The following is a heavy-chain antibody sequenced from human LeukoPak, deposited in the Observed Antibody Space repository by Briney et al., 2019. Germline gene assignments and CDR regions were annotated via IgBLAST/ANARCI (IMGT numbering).Heavy chain of an antibody. J-gene: IGHJ4*02. CDR2: IWYDGSNK. D-gene: IGHD3-16*02. CDR3: ARDRHDYVWGSYRYIDY. V-gene: IGHV3-33*08. CDR1: GFTFSSYG. Sequence: GGSLRLSCAASGFTFSSYGMHWVRQAPGKGLEWVAVIWYDGSNKYYADSVKGRFTISRDNSKNTLYLQMNSLRAEDTAVYYCARDRHDYVWGSYRYIDYWGQGIPVTVSS.